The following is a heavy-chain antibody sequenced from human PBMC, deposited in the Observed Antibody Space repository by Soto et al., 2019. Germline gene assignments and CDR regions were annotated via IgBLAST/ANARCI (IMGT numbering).Heavy chain of an antibody. D-gene: IGHD6-19*01. CDR3: AKGSDGAGTYNWFDP. V-gene: IGHV3-23*01. CDR1: GFTFSSYA. CDR2: ISGSGGST. J-gene: IGHJ5*02. Sequence: GGSLRLSCAASGFTFSSYAMSWVRQAPGKGLEWVSAISGSGGSTYYADSVKGRFTISRDNSKNTLYLQMNSLRAEDTAVYYCAKGSDGAGTYNWFDPWGQGTLVTVSS.